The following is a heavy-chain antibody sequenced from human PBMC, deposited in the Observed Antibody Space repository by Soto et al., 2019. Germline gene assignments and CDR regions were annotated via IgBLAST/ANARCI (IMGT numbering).Heavy chain of an antibody. V-gene: IGHV3-74*01. CDR1: GFTFTNYW. Sequence: EVQLVESGGGLVQPGGSLRLSCAASGFTFTNYWMHWVRQVPGKGLVWVSRINSDGTRTTYADSVRGRFTISRDNAKTTLYLQMNSLRAEDTAVYYCATVATGRWDWFDPWGQGTLVTVSS. D-gene: IGHD1-1*01. J-gene: IGHJ5*02. CDR2: INSDGTRT. CDR3: ATVATGRWDWFDP.